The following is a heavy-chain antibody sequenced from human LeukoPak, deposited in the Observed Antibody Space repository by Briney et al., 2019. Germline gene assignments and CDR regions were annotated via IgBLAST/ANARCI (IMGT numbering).Heavy chain of an antibody. V-gene: IGHV3-23*01. CDR2: ISGSGGST. CDR1: GFTFSSYA. Sequence: PGGPLRLSCAASGFTFSSYAMSWVRQAPGKGLEWVSAISGSGGSTYYADSVKGRFTISRDNSKNTLYLQMNSLRAEDTAVYYCAKELNYYDSSGYSYWGQGTLVTVSS. D-gene: IGHD3-22*01. CDR3: AKELNYYDSSGYSY. J-gene: IGHJ4*02.